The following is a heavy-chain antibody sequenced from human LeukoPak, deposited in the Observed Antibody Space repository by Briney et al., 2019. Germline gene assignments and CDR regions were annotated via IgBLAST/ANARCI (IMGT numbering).Heavy chain of an antibody. D-gene: IGHD3-16*01. V-gene: IGHV3-33*01. Sequence: GRSLRLSCAASGFTFRNHGMHWVRQAPGKGLEWVAVIWYDGSNKYYADSVKGRFAISRGNSKNTLDLQMNSLRAEDTAVYYCARDRGSYYVGSWGQGTLVTVSS. J-gene: IGHJ4*02. CDR2: IWYDGSNK. CDR1: GFTFRNHG. CDR3: ARDRGSYYVGS.